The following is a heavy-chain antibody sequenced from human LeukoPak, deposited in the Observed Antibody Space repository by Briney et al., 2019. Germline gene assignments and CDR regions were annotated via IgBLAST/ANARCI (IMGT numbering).Heavy chain of an antibody. J-gene: IGHJ4*02. CDR2: LYSDGNT. CDR3: ARGVEPLAAKTLSY. CDR1: GFTVITND. Sequence: PGGSLRLSCAASGFTVITNDMTWVRQAPGKGLEWVSVLYSDGNTKYADSVQGRFTISRDNSKNTLYLEMNSLSPDDTAVYYCARGVEPLAAKTLSYWGQGTLATVSS. V-gene: IGHV3-53*01. D-gene: IGHD1-14*01.